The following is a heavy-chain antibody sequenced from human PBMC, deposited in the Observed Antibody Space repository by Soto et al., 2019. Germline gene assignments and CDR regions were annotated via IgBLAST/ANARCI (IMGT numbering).Heavy chain of an antibody. J-gene: IGHJ6*02. Sequence: PSETLSLTCTVSGGSISSYYWSWIRQPPGKGLEWIGYIYYSGSSTSYSPSLKSRLTISVDTSKNQFSLRLTSVTAADTAVYYCVIFRGRRWKYYGMYVCGQGTTVTVYS. CDR1: GGSISSYY. D-gene: IGHD3-9*01. CDR3: VIFRGRRWKYYGMYV. V-gene: IGHV4-59*01. CDR2: IYYSGSST.